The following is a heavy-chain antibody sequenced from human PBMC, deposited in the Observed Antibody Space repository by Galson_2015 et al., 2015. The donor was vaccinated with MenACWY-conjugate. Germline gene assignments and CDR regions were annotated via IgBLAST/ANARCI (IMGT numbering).Heavy chain of an antibody. D-gene: IGHD6-25*01. V-gene: IGHV4-59*02. Sequence: ATLSLACAVAGASVSIYYWRWHRRPPGKGLGWIGYIYYSGSSNYNPSLKSRVTMSADTSKNQFSLNLSSVTAADTAVYYCARDTSPAIWGQGTLVTVSS. CDR3: ARDTSPAI. J-gene: IGHJ4*02. CDR2: IYYSGSS. CDR1: GASVSIYY.